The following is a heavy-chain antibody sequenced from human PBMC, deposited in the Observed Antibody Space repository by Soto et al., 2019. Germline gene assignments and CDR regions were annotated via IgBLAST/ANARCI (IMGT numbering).Heavy chain of an antibody. CDR2: ISSSGSTI. V-gene: IGHV3-11*01. J-gene: IGHJ6*03. D-gene: IGHD6-13*01. CDR3: ARAGYSSSWTNYYYYYMDV. Sequence: GGSLRLSCAASGFTFSDYYMSWIRQAPGKGLEWVSYISSSGSTIYYADSVKGRFTISRDNAKNSLYLQMNSLRAEDTAVYYCARAGYSSSWTNYYYYYMDVWGKGTTVTVSS. CDR1: GFTFSDYY.